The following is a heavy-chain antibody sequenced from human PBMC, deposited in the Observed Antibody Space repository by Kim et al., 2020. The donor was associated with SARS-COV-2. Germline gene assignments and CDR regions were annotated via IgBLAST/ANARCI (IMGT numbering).Heavy chain of an antibody. J-gene: IGHJ4*02. CDR3: ASLGGYSSSWYNY. D-gene: IGHD6-13*01. V-gene: IGHV4-59*01. Sequence: YNPPIKSRVTISGDTSKNQFSLKLSSVTAADTAVYYCASLGGYSSSWYNYWGQGTLVTVSS.